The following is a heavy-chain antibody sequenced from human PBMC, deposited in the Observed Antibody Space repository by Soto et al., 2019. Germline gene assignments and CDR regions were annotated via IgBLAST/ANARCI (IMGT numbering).Heavy chain of an antibody. J-gene: IGHJ6*02. CDR1: GYTFTGYY. Sequence: GALMKGSCKASGYTFTGYYMYWVRQAPGQGLEWMGRINPNSGGTNYAQKFQGWVTMIRDTSISTAYMELSRLRSDDTAVYYCARDQCIAARNYYYYGMDVWGQGTTVTVSS. V-gene: IGHV1-2*04. CDR3: ARDQCIAARNYYYYGMDV. CDR2: INPNSGGT. D-gene: IGHD6-6*01.